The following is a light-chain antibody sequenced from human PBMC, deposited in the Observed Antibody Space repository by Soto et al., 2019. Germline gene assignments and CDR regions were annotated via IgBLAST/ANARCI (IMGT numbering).Light chain of an antibody. CDR3: HPYTTYPPWP. Sequence: MALSTSTGSASVCYRVTVTCRGSQSIRSWLAWYQQRPVKAPKLLIYDASRLESGVPPRFSGSGSGTEFTLTIISLKPDDIATYYGHPYTTYPPWPSGQGTKM. J-gene: IGKJ1*01. CDR2: DAS. CDR1: QSIRSW. V-gene: IGKV1-5*01.